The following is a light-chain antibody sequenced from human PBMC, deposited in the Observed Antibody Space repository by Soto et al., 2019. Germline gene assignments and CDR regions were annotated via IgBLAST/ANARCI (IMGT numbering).Light chain of an antibody. CDR1: QSVSSSY. CDR2: GAS. Sequence: EIVLTQSPGTLSLSPGERVTLSCRASQSVSSSYLAWYQQKPGQAPRLLIDGASSRATGVPDRFSGTGSGTDFTLTISSLEPEDFAVYYCQQRSNWPPHTFGGGTKVDI. J-gene: IGKJ4*01. CDR3: QQRSNWPPHT. V-gene: IGKV3D-20*02.